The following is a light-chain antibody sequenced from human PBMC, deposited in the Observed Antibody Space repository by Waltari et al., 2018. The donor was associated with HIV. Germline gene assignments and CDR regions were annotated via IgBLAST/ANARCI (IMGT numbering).Light chain of an antibody. CDR1: QSVSSY. CDR3: QQRSNWPPSLT. CDR2: DAA. Sequence: EIVLTQSPATLSLSPGGRATPPCRASQSVSSYLAWYQQKPGQAPRLLIYDAANRATGIPARFSGSGSGTDFTLTISSLEPEDFAVYYCQQRSNWPPSLTFGGGTKVEIK. V-gene: IGKV3-11*01. J-gene: IGKJ4*01.